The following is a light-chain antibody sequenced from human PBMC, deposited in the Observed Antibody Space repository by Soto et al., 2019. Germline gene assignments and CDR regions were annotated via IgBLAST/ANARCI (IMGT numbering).Light chain of an antibody. Sequence: SYELTQPLSVSVALGQTARITCGGNNIGSKNVHWYQQKPGQAPVLVIYRDSNRPSGIPERFSGSNSGNTATLTISRAQAGDEADYYCQVWDSSTVNWVFGGGTKLTVL. J-gene: IGLJ3*02. CDR3: QVWDSSTVNWV. V-gene: IGLV3-9*01. CDR2: RDS. CDR1: NIGSKN.